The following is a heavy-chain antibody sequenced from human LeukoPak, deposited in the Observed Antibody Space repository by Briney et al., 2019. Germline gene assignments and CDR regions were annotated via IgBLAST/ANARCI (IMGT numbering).Heavy chain of an antibody. V-gene: IGHV4-34*01. CDR3: ARGRSFCSSTSCRPYYYYYMDV. D-gene: IGHD2-2*01. Sequence: SETLSLTCAVYGGSFSGYYWSWIRQPPGKGLECIGEINHSGSTNYNPSLKGRVIISVDTSKNQFSLRLSSVTAADTAVYYCARGRSFCSSTSCRPYYYYYMDVWGKGTTVTVSS. CDR1: GGSFSGYY. CDR2: INHSGST. J-gene: IGHJ6*03.